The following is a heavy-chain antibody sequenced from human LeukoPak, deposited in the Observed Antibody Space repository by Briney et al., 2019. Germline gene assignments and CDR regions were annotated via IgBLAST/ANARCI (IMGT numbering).Heavy chain of an antibody. CDR3: VRDSAYSPDY. CDR1: GYIFNTYG. D-gene: IGHD5-12*01. Sequence: DSVKVSCKTSGYIFNTYGISWVRQAPGQGLEWMAWIRGNNDNTKYAQKFQGRVTLTTDTSTSTAYMELRGLTSDDMAVYYCVRDSAYSPDYWGQGTLVTVSP. V-gene: IGHV1-18*03. CDR2: IRGNNDNT. J-gene: IGHJ4*02.